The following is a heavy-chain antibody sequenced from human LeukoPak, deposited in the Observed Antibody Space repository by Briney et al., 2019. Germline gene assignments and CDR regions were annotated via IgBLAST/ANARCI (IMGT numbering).Heavy chain of an antibody. D-gene: IGHD5-18*01. CDR2: INHSGST. Sequence: SETLSLTCAVYGGSFSGYYWSWIRQPPGKGLEWIGEINHSGSTNYNPSLKSRATISVDTSKNPFSLKLSSVTAADTAVYYCARDLGGRIQPWPGYFDYWGQGTLVTVSS. J-gene: IGHJ4*02. V-gene: IGHV4-34*01. CDR3: ARDLGGRIQPWPGYFDY. CDR1: GGSFSGYY.